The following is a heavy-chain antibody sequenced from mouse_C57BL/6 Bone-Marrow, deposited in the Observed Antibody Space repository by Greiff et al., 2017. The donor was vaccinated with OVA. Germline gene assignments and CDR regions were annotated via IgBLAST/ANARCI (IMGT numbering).Heavy chain of an antibody. J-gene: IGHJ4*01. CDR1: GFTFSSYA. Sequence: EVKLMESGEGLVKPGGSLKLSCAASGFTFSSYAMSWVRQTPEKRLEWVAYISSGGDYIYYADTVKGRFTISRDNARNTLYLQMSSLKSEDTAMYYCTRDREGYDYGGDAMDYWGQGTSVTVSS. CDR3: TRDREGYDYGGDAMDY. V-gene: IGHV5-9-1*02. CDR2: ISSGGDYI. D-gene: IGHD2-4*01.